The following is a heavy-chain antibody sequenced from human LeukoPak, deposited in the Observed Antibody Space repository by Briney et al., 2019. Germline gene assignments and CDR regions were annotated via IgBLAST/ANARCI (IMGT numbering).Heavy chain of an antibody. Sequence: RASVNVSSKASGGTFTSYAISGVRQAPGQGREWMGGIIPIFGTANYAQKFQGRVTITADKATSTAYMELSSLRSEDTAVYYCARGRGYGSGSYPIYYFDYWGQGTLVTVSS. D-gene: IGHD3-10*01. CDR1: GGTFTSYA. V-gene: IGHV1-69*06. J-gene: IGHJ4*02. CDR2: IIPIFGTA. CDR3: ARGRGYGSGSYPIYYFDY.